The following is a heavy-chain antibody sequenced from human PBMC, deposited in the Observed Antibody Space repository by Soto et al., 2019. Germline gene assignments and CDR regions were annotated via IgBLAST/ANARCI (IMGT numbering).Heavy chain of an antibody. CDR2: MNPNSGNT. J-gene: IGHJ6*02. D-gene: IGHD5-18*01. V-gene: IGHV1-8*01. CDR3: AGQRGYSYGVYGMDV. Sequence: ASVKVSCKASGYTFTSYDINWLRQATGQGLEWMGWMNPNSGNTGYAQKFQGRVTMTRNTSISTAYMELSSLRSEDTAVYYCAGQRGYSYGVYGMDVWGQGTTVTVSS. CDR1: GYTFTSYD.